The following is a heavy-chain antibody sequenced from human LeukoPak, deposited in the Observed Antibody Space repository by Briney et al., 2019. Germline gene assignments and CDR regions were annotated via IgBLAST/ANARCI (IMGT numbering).Heavy chain of an antibody. CDR2: IYYSGST. J-gene: IGHJ4*02. D-gene: IGHD3-22*01. CDR1: GGSISSYY. Sequence: PSETLSLTCTVSGGSISSYYWSWIRQPPGKGLEWIGYIYYSGSTNYNPSLKSRVTISVDTSKNQFSLKLNSVTAADTAVYYCARRYDSSGYWYYFDYWGQGTLVTVSS. V-gene: IGHV4-59*08. CDR3: ARRYDSSGYWYYFDY.